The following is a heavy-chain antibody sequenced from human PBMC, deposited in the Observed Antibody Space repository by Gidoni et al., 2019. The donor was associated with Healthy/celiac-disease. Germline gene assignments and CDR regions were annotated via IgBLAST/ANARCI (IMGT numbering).Heavy chain of an antibody. D-gene: IGHD3-22*01. Sequence: GRFTISRDNSKNTLYLQMNSLRAEDTAVYYCASLAADDSSFFDYWGQGTLVTVSS. CDR3: ASLAADDSSFFDY. J-gene: IGHJ4*02. V-gene: IGHV3-30*07.